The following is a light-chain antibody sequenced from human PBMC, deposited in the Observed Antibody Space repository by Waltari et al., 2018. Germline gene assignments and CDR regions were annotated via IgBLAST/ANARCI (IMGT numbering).Light chain of an antibody. CDR2: GAS. Sequence: EIVMTQSPATLSVSPGERATLSCRASQSVSSNLAWYQKSPGQAPRLLIYGASTRATGIPARFSGSGSGTEFTLTISSLQSEDFAVYYCQQYNNWPRGTFGQGTKVEIK. V-gene: IGKV3-15*01. CDR3: QQYNNWPRGT. CDR1: QSVSSN. J-gene: IGKJ1*01.